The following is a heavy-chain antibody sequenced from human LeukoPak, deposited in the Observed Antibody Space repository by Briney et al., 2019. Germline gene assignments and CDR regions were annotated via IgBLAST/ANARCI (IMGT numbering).Heavy chain of an antibody. Sequence: GGSLRLSCAVSGFTFSSYAMHWVRQAPGKGLEYVSAISSNGGSTYYANSVKGRFTISRDNSKNTLYHQMGSLRAEDMAVYYCARDYDYASDYWGQGTLVTVSS. CDR3: ARDYDYASDY. V-gene: IGHV3-64*01. J-gene: IGHJ4*02. CDR2: ISSNGGST. D-gene: IGHD3-16*01. CDR1: GFTFSSYA.